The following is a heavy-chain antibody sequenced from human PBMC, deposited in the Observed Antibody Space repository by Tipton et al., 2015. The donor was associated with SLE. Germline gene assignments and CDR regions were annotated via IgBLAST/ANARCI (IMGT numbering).Heavy chain of an antibody. CDR3: ARNADGSFDY. J-gene: IGHJ4*02. Sequence: TLSLTCTVSGGSISSSSYYWGWIRQPPGKGLEWIGSIYYSGSTYYNPSLKSRVTISVDTSKNQFSLKLSSVTAADTAVYYCARNADGSFDYWGQGTLVTVSS. CDR1: GGSISSSSYY. CDR2: IYYSGST. V-gene: IGHV4-39*07. D-gene: IGHD1-14*01.